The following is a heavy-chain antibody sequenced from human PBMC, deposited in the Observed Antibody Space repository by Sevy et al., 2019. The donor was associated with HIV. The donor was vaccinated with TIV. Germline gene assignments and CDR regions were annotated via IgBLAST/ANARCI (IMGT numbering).Heavy chain of an antibody. Sequence: GGSLRLSCAASGITFSSAWMSWVRLVPGKGLEWLGRIKSETDGGPADYAAAVKGRFTISRDDSKETLYLQLNSLKTEHTAVYYCTTDLGFYSSKWGQGTLVTVSS. V-gene: IGHV3-15*01. D-gene: IGHD4-4*01. CDR3: TTDLGFYSSK. CDR2: IKSETDGGPA. CDR1: GITFSSAW. J-gene: IGHJ4*02.